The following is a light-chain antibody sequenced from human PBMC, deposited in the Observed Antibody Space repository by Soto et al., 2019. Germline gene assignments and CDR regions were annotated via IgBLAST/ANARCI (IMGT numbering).Light chain of an antibody. CDR1: QSIGSE. J-gene: IGKJ4*01. CDR3: LQYLTYPLT. Sequence: DIQMTQSPSSLSASVGDRVTVTCRASQSIGSELAWYQQKPGKAPKLLIYKASSLESGVPSTFSGSGSGTEFSLTVSSLQPDDFATYYCLQYLTYPLTFGGGTKVDI. V-gene: IGKV1-5*03. CDR2: KAS.